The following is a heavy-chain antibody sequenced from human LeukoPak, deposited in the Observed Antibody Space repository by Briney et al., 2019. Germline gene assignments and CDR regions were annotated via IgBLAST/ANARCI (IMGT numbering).Heavy chain of an antibody. D-gene: IGHD3-10*01. CDR1: GLSFDDFT. Sequence: PGGSLRLSCAPSGLSFDDFTMHWVRQGPGKGLECVSSISWHGETISYGDSVKGRFSVSRDNNKNSLYLQMDSLKTEDTAVYSCAKDPGVGDYFDHWGQGTLVTVSS. J-gene: IGHJ4*02. CDR3: AKDPGVGDYFDH. V-gene: IGHV3-43*01. CDR2: ISWHGETI.